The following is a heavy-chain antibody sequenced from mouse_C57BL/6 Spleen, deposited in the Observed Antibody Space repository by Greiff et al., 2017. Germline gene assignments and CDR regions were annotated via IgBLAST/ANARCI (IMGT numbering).Heavy chain of an antibody. Sequence: EVQLQESGPGLVKPSQSLSLSCSVTGYSITSGYYWNWIRQLPGNKLEWMGYVSYDGSNNYNPSLKNQIPITRDTSKNQSFLKLNSLTAEDTATYYCAREGIYYYGGDAMDYWGQGTSVTVSS. CDR3: AREGIYYYGGDAMDY. D-gene: IGHD1-1*01. V-gene: IGHV3-6*01. CDR2: VSYDGSN. J-gene: IGHJ4*01. CDR1: GYSITSGYY.